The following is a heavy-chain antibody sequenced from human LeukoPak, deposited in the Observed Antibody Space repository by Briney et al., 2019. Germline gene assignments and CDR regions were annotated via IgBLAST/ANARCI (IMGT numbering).Heavy chain of an antibody. D-gene: IGHD2-15*01. J-gene: IGHJ3*02. Sequence: SETLSLTCTVSGYSISSGYYWGWIRQPPGKGLEWIGSIYHGGSTYYNPSLKSRVTISVDTSKNQFSLKLSSVTAADTAVYYCTTKTYCSGGSCYAFGIAFDIWGQGTMVTVSS. CDR1: GYSISSGYY. CDR2: IYHGGST. V-gene: IGHV4-38-2*02. CDR3: TTKTYCSGGSCYAFGIAFDI.